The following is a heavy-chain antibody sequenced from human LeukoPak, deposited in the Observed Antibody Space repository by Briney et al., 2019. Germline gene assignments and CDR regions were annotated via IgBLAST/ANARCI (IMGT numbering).Heavy chain of an antibody. CDR3: ARGGGGSQKFYYYYYYMDV. CDR2: IIPIFGTA. CDR1: GGTFSSYA. V-gene: IGHV1-69*06. Sequence: SVKVSCKASGGTFSSYAISWVRQAPGQGLEWMGGIIPIFGTANYAQKFQGRVTITADKSTSTAYMELSSLRSEDTAVYYCARGGGGSQKFYYYYYYMDVWGKGTTVTVSS. D-gene: IGHD1-26*01. J-gene: IGHJ6*03.